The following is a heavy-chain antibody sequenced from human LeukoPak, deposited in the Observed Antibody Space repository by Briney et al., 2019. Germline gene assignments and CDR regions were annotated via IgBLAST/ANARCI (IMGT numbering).Heavy chain of an antibody. D-gene: IGHD6-13*01. V-gene: IGHV4-39*01. J-gene: IGHJ4*02. Sequence: SETLSLTCTVSGDSLSSSSYYWGWVRQPPGKGLEWIGSIYYSGSTYYNPSLQSRVTISVDTSKNQFSLKLSSVTAADTAVYYCARHAAAYFFDYWGQGTLVTVSS. CDR3: ARHAAAYFFDY. CDR2: IYYSGST. CDR1: GDSLSSSSYY.